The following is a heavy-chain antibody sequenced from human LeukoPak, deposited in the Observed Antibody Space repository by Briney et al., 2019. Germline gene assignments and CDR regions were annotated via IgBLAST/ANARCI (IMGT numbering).Heavy chain of an antibody. CDR2: IIPIFGTV. Sequence: ASVKVSCKASGGTFSSYAISWVRQAPGQGLEWMGGIIPIFGTVKYAQKFQGRVTIAADESTSTAYMELSSLRSEDTAVYYCARANSSSNHDAFDIWGQGTMVTVSS. D-gene: IGHD6-13*01. J-gene: IGHJ3*02. CDR1: GGTFSSYA. V-gene: IGHV1-69*13. CDR3: ARANSSSNHDAFDI.